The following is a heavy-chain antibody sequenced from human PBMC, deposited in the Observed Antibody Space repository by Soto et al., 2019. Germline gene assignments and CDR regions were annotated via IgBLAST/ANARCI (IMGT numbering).Heavy chain of an antibody. CDR2: INHSGNT. CDR1: GGSFSGYY. CDR3: ARVVYSYGYPLYYYYGMDV. Sequence: SETLSLTCAVYGGSFSGYYWSWIRQPPGKGLEWIGEINHSGNTNYNPSLKSRVTISVDTSKNQFSLKLSSVTAADTAVYYCARVVYSYGYPLYYYYGMDVWGQGTTVTVSS. V-gene: IGHV4-34*01. D-gene: IGHD5-18*01. J-gene: IGHJ6*02.